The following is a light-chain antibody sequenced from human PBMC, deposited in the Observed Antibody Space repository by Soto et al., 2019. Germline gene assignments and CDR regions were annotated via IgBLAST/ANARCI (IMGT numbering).Light chain of an antibody. CDR2: GAS. V-gene: IGKV3-20*01. CDR1: QSVGGNH. J-gene: IGKJ1*01. CDR3: QQYGRNGT. Sequence: EIVLTQSPGTLSLAPGERATLSCRASQSVGGNHLAWYQQKPGQAPRLLIYGASNRATGVPDRFSGSGSGTDFTLTISRLAAEDFAVYFCQQYGRNGTLGQGTKVDI.